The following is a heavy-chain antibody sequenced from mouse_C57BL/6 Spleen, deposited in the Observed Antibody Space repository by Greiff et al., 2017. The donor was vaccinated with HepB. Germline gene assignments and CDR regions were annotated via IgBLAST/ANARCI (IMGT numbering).Heavy chain of an antibody. V-gene: IGHV3-6*01. J-gene: IGHJ2*01. CDR3: ARVPGSSYEYFDY. D-gene: IGHD1-1*01. Sequence: EVKLQESGPGLVKPSQSLSLTCSVTGYSITSGYYWNWIRQFPGNKLEWMGYISYDGSNNYNPSLKNRISITRDTSKNQFFLKLNSVTTEDTATYYCARVPGSSYEYFDYWGQGTTLTVSS. CDR1: GYSITSGYY. CDR2: ISYDGSN.